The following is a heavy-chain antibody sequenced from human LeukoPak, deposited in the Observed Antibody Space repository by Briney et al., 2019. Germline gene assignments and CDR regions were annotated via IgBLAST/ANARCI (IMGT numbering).Heavy chain of an antibody. V-gene: IGHV4-39*07. Sequence: SETLSLTCTVSEGSISSSSYYWGLIRQPPGKGLQWIGSIYYSGSTYYNPSLKSRVTISVDTSKNQFSLKLSSVTAADTAVYYCAREPSGSYSHFDYWGQGTLVTVSS. D-gene: IGHD1-26*01. CDR3: AREPSGSYSHFDY. J-gene: IGHJ4*02. CDR1: EGSISSSSYY. CDR2: IYYSGST.